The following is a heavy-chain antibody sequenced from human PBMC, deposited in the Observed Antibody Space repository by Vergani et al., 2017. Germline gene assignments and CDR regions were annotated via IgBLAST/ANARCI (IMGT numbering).Heavy chain of an antibody. CDR3: ARGSKDIVISPAARIVY. J-gene: IGHJ4*02. CDR1: GYNFTDFY. CDR2: INPNSGGT. Sequence: QVQLVQSGAEVKKPGASVKVSCKTSGYNFTDFYVHWVRQAPGQGLEWLGWINPNSGGTNYAGTFQGRVTMTRDTSISTAYVELSRLRSDDTAVYYCARGSKDIVISPAARIVYWGQGTLVTVSS. D-gene: IGHD2-2*01. V-gene: IGHV1-2*02.